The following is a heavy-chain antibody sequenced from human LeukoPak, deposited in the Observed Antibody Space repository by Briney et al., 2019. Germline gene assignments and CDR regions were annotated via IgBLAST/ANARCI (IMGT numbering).Heavy chain of an antibody. J-gene: IGHJ5*02. V-gene: IGHV4-4*07. CDR3: ARVNYGPSTNWFDP. Sequence: SETLSLTCTVSGGSISSYYWSWIRQPAGKGLEWIGRIYTSGSTNYNPSLKSRVTMSVDTSKNQFSLKLSSVTAADTAVYYCARVNYGPSTNWFDPWGQGTLVTVSS. CDR2: IYTSGST. CDR1: GGSISSYY. D-gene: IGHD3-16*01.